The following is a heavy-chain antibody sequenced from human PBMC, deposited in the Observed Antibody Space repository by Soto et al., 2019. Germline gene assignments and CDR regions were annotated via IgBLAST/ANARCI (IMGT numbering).Heavy chain of an antibody. D-gene: IGHD3-9*01. CDR3: AKGTYDILTGYPSYWYFDL. CDR2: ISYDGSDK. J-gene: IGHJ2*01. CDR1: GFTFSRYG. Sequence: GGSLRLSCAASGFTFSRYGMHWVRQAPGKGLEWVAVISYDGSDKYNADSVKGRFTISRDNSKNTLYLQMNSLRAEDTAVYYCAKGTYDILTGYPSYWYFDLWGRGTLVTVSS. V-gene: IGHV3-30*18.